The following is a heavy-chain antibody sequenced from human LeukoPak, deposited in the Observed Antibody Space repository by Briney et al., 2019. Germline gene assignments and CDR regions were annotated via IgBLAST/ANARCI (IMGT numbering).Heavy chain of an antibody. CDR1: GFAFSGYA. CDR3: ARVGTGQQLDY. Sequence: GGSLRLSCAASGFAFSGYAMHWVRQAPGKGLAYVSAITNNGVNTNSVKGRFTISRDNSKNTLYLQMDSLRAADMAVYYCARVGTGQQLDYWGQGTLVTVSS. V-gene: IGHV3-64*01. CDR2: ITNNGVNT. D-gene: IGHD6-13*01. J-gene: IGHJ4*02.